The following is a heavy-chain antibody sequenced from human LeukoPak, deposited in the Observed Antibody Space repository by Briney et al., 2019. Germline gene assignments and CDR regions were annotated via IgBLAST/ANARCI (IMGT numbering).Heavy chain of an antibody. J-gene: IGHJ6*02. CDR3: AEAEMDCSSTSCYRFYYYYGMDV. CDR2: ISYDGSNK. V-gene: IGHV3-30*18. D-gene: IGHD2-2*02. Sequence: GGSLRLSCAASGFTFSSYGMHWVRQAPGKGLEWVAVISYDGSNKYYADSVKGRFTISRDNSKNTLYLQMNSLRAEDTAVYYCAEAEMDCSSTSCYRFYYYYGMDVWGQGTTVTVSS. CDR1: GFTFSSYG.